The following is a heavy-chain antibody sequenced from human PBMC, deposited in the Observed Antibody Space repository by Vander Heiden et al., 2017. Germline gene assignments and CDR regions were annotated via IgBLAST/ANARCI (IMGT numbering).Heavy chain of an antibody. CDR1: GFTFSSYG. V-gene: IGHV3-33*01. D-gene: IGHD1-1*01. J-gene: IGHJ5*02. Sequence: QVQLVESGGGVVQPGRSLRLSCAASGFTFSSYGMHWVRQAPGKGLEWVAVIWYDGSNKYYADSVKGRGTISRDNSKNTLYRQMNSLRAEETAVYYCARDPSSTRTGTPDGWFDPWGQGTMVTVYS. CDR2: IWYDGSNK. CDR3: ARDPSSTRTGTPDGWFDP.